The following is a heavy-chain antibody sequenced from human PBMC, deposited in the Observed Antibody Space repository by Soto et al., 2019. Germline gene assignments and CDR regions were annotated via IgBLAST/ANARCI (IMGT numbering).Heavy chain of an antibody. D-gene: IGHD1-26*01. Sequence: QVQLVQSGAEVKKPGASVKVSCKASGYTFTSYDINWVRQATGQGLAWMGWMNRNSGNTGYAEKFQGRVTMTRNNAISTAYMELSSLRSEDTAVYYCARGFGYSGSYGWFDPWCQGTLVTVSS. CDR3: ARGFGYSGSYGWFDP. CDR1: GYTFTSYD. CDR2: MNRNSGNT. J-gene: IGHJ5*02. V-gene: IGHV1-8*01.